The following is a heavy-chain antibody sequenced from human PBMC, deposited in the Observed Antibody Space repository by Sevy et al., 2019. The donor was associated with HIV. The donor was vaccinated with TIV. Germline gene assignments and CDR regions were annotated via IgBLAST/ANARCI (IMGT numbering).Heavy chain of an antibody. Sequence: GGSLRLSCAASGFTFATYWMTWVRQAPGKGLEWVAYIKQDGTDKYYVDSVRGRFAISRDNAKNSLYLHMSGLRVEDTAVYYCARALADWGSFHYSSWSRGTLVTVSS. J-gene: IGHJ4*02. V-gene: IGHV3-7*01. D-gene: IGHD3-16*02. CDR1: GFTFATYW. CDR2: IKQDGTDK. CDR3: ARALADWGSFHYSS.